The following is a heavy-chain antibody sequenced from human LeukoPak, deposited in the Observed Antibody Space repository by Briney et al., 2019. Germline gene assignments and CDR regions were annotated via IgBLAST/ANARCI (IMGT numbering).Heavy chain of an antibody. D-gene: IGHD3-3*01. Sequence: GGSLRLSCAASGFIFSNYAMNWVRQAPGKGLEWVAVISYDGSNKYYADSVKGRFTISRDNSKNTLYLQMNSLRAEDTAVYYCARDARRVVSCDYFDYWGQGTLVTVSS. V-gene: IGHV3-30-3*01. J-gene: IGHJ4*02. CDR2: ISYDGSNK. CDR3: ARDARRVVSCDYFDY. CDR1: GFIFSNYA.